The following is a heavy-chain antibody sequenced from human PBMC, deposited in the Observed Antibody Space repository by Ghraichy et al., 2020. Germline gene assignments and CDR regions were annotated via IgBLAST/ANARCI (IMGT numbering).Heavy chain of an antibody. CDR3: ARERCSGGSCFTPDNWFDP. CDR1: GYTFINNK. D-gene: IGHD2-15*01. CDR2: INPYNDYT. V-gene: IGHV1-18*04. Sequence: ASVKVSCKTSGYTFINNKITWVRQAPGQGLEWMGWINPYNDYTNYAQRLQGRVTMTRDTSSSTVYMELTSLTSDDTAVYYCARERCSGGSCFTPDNWFDPWGQGTLVTVSS. J-gene: IGHJ5*02.